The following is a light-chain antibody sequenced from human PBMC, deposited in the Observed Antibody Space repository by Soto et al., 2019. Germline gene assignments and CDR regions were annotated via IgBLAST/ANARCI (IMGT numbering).Light chain of an antibody. J-gene: IGLJ1*01. CDR2: DVS. CDR1: SSDVGGYNY. CDR3: SSYTSSSPL. Sequence: QSVLTQPSSVSGSPGQSITISCPGTSSDVGGYNYVSWYQQHPGKAPKLMIYDVSNRPSGVSNRFSGSKSGNTASLTISGLQAEDEADYYCSSYTSSSPLFGTGTKVTVL. V-gene: IGLV2-14*01.